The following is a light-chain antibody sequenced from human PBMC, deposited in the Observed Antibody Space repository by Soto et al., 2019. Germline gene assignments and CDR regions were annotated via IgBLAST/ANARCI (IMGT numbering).Light chain of an antibody. CDR2: GAS. CDR1: QDISNK. Sequence: TQSPATLSVSPGERVTLSCRASQDISNKLAWYQQKPGQAPRLLIYGASLRATGIPARFTGSGSGTEFALTISSLQSEDLATYYCQQYNRWFSITFGQGTRLEI. V-gene: IGKV3-15*01. J-gene: IGKJ5*01. CDR3: QQYNRWFSIT.